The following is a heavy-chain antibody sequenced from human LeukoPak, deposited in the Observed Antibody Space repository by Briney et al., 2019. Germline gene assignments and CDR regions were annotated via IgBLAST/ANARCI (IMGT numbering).Heavy chain of an antibody. D-gene: IGHD1-7*01. Sequence: SETLSLTCTVSGYSISSGYYWGWIRQPPGKGLEWIGSIYHSGSTYYNLSLKSRVTISVDTSKNQFPLKLRSVTAADTAVYYCARDQLELLGGYYMDVWGKGTTVTVSS. J-gene: IGHJ6*03. CDR1: GYSISSGYY. V-gene: IGHV4-38-2*02. CDR2: IYHSGST. CDR3: ARDQLELLGGYYMDV.